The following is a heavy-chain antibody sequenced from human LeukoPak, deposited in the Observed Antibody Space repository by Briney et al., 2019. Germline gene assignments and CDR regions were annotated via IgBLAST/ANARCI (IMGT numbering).Heavy chain of an antibody. CDR3: ARAGHGSHWFDP. Sequence: SQTLSLTCAISGDSVSSDRAAWNWIRQSPSRGLEWLGRTWFMSIWKTEYAVSVQARATINADTSKNQFSLRLNSVTPEDTAVYYCARAGHGSHWFDPWGQGALVTVSS. CDR1: GDSVSSDRAA. J-gene: IGHJ5*02. CDR2: TWFMSIWKT. V-gene: IGHV6-1*01. D-gene: IGHD6-19*01.